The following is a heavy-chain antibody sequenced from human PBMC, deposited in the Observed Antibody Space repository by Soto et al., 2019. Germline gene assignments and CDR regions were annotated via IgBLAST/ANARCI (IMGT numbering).Heavy chain of an antibody. CDR2: IWSQLSNK. V-gene: IGHV3-33*03. Sequence: QVQLVESGGGVVQPGKSLRLSCAASGFTFSNFGMHWVRQAPGKGLDWVAVIWSQLSNKYYADSVKGRFTISRDNSKNTLLLQMNSLRAEDTAVYYCARVFRDFDWDYAFDIWGQGTMVTVSS. CDR1: GFTFSNFG. D-gene: IGHD3-9*01. J-gene: IGHJ3*02. CDR3: ARVFRDFDWDYAFDI.